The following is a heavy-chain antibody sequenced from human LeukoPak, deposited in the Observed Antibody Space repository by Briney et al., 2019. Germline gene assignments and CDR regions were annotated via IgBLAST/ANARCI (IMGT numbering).Heavy chain of an antibody. CDR1: AGSISSYY. CDR2: IYYSGST. V-gene: IGHV4-59*01. J-gene: IGHJ4*02. CDR3: ARVGGDILTGYYNDY. Sequence: KSSETLSLTCTVSAGSISSYYWSWIRQPPGKGLEWIGYIYYSGSTNYNPSLKSRVTISVDTSKNQFSLKLSSVTAADTAVYYCARVGGDILTGYYNDYWGQGTLVTVSS. D-gene: IGHD3-9*01.